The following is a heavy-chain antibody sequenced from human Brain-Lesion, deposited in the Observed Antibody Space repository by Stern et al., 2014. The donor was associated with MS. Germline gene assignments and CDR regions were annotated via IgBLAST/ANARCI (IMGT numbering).Heavy chain of an antibody. V-gene: IGHV4-39*01. D-gene: IGHD1-26*01. CDR2: IYYSGFT. CDR1: GGSISSSTYY. CDR3: ARHDSVPRPSQLYSARDRGPGYFDY. Sequence: QVQLMQSGPGLVKPSETLSLTCTVSGGSISSSTYYWAWIRQPPGKGLEWIGNIYYSGFTYYNPSLKSRVTISLDTSKNQFSLKLSSVTAADTAIYYCARHDSVPRPSQLYSARDRGPGYFDYWGQGTLVTVSS. J-gene: IGHJ4*02.